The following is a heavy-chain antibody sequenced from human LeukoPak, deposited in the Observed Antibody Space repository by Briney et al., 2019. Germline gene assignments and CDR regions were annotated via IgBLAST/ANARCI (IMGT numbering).Heavy chain of an antibody. J-gene: IGHJ6*03. D-gene: IGHD4-17*01. V-gene: IGHV1-69*06. Sequence: SVTVSFKASGGTFISYAISWVRQAPGQGLEWMGGIIPIFGTANYAQKFQGRVTITADKSTSTAYMELSSLRSEDTAVYYCARMSTVMFSYYYYYYMDAWGKGTTVTISS. CDR3: ARMSTVMFSYYYYYYMDA. CDR2: IIPIFGTA. CDR1: GGTFISYA.